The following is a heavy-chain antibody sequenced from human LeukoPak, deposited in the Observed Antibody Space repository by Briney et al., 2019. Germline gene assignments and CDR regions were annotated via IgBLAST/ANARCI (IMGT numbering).Heavy chain of an antibody. Sequence: GGSLRLSCAASGFTFSSYWMHWVRQAPGKGLVWVSRINSDGSSTNYADSVKGRFTISRDNAKNSLYLQMNSLRAEDTAVYYCARGVAGYNSGYFDYWGQGTLVTVSS. CDR2: INSDGSST. CDR3: ARGVAGYNSGYFDY. D-gene: IGHD5-24*01. V-gene: IGHV3-74*01. J-gene: IGHJ4*02. CDR1: GFTFSSYW.